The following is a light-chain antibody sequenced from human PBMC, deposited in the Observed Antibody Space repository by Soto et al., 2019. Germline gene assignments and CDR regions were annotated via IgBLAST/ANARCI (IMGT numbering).Light chain of an antibody. J-gene: IGKJ1*01. Sequence: IQMTQSPSSLSASVGDRVTITCRASQSISSNLNWYQQKPGKAPKLLIYAASSLQSGVPSRFSGSGSGTDFTLTISSLQPEDFAIYFCLQDYNYPLTFGQGTKVDIK. CDR1: QSISSN. CDR2: AAS. V-gene: IGKV1-6*01. CDR3: LQDYNYPLT.